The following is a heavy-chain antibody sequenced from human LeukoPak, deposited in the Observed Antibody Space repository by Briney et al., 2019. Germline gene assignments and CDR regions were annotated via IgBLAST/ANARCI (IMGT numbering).Heavy chain of an antibody. V-gene: IGHV1-3*01. CDR2: INAGNGNT. Sequence: ASVKVSCKASGYTFTSYAMHWVRQAPGQRLEWMGWINAGNGNTKYSQKFQGRVTITKDTSASTAYMELSSLRSEDTAVYYCARGLRDDAFDIWGQGTMVTVSS. D-gene: IGHD5-12*01. CDR1: GYTFTSYA. CDR3: ARGLRDDAFDI. J-gene: IGHJ3*02.